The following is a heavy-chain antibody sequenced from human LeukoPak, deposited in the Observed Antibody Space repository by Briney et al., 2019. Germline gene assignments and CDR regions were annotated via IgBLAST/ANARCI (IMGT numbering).Heavy chain of an antibody. J-gene: IGHJ3*02. CDR1: GGSINTYD. CDR2: IYYSGSS. Sequence: SETLSLTCTVSGGSINTYDWSWIRQPPGKGLEWIGNIYYSGSSNYNPSLKSRVTISVDTSKTQFSVKLSSVTAADTAVYYCARVKRVLITTNDAFDIWGQGTTVTVSS. CDR3: ARVKRVLITTNDAFDI. V-gene: IGHV4-59*01. D-gene: IGHD3-22*01.